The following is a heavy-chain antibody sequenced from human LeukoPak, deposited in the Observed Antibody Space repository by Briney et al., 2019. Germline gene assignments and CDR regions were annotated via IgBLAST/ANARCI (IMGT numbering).Heavy chain of an antibody. CDR2: ISGSGGST. J-gene: IGHJ4*02. CDR3: AFGYSYGKDKKSDY. D-gene: IGHD5-18*01. Sequence: PGGSLRLYCAASGFTFSSYVMSWVRQAPGKGLEWVSAISGSGGSTYYADSVKGRFTISRDNSKNTLYLQMNSLRAEDTAVYYCAFGYSYGKDKKSDYWGQGTLVTVSS. CDR1: GFTFSSYV. V-gene: IGHV3-23*01.